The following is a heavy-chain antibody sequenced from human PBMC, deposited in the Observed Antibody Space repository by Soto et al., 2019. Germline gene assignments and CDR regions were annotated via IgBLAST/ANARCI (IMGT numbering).Heavy chain of an antibody. CDR3: ARGMGSWSRQPLDY. V-gene: IGHV3-66*01. Sequence: GGSLRLSCAASGFTFSSYAMSWVRQAPGKGLEWVSLVQSGGSTYYADSVKGRFTISRDNSKNTLYLQMNSLRAEDTAVYYCARGMGSWSRQPLDYWGQGTLVTVAS. CDR2: VQSGGST. CDR1: GFTFSSYA. D-gene: IGHD6-13*01. J-gene: IGHJ4*02.